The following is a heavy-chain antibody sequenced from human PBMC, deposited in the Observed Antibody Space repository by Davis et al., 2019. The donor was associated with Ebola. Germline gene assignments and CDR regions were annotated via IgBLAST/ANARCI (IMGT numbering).Heavy chain of an antibody. CDR3: ATGPPDSPLGYNWLDP. CDR2: IHSSGHT. CDR1: GGSLRGYY. V-gene: IGHV4-59*01. J-gene: IGHJ5*02. D-gene: IGHD3-22*01. Sequence: SETLSLTCTVSGGSLRGYYWNWIRQPPGKGLEWIGYIHSSGHTKYNPSLESRLTLSVDTSKNQFSLSVSSVTAADTAVYYCATGPPDSPLGYNWLDPWGRGTLVTVSS.